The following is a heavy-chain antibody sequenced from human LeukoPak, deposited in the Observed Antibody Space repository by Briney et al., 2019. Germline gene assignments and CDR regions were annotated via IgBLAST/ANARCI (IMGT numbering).Heavy chain of an antibody. CDR3: ARGYSGYDFDY. D-gene: IGHD5-12*01. V-gene: IGHV4-59*01. CDR1: GASISSYH. J-gene: IGHJ4*02. Sequence: SETLSLTCTVSGASISSYHWSWIRQPPGKGLEWIGDLFNSGGTSYNASLKSRVTISVDTSKNQFSLKLSSVTAADTAVYYCARGYSGYDFDYWGQGTLVTVSS. CDR2: LFNSGGT.